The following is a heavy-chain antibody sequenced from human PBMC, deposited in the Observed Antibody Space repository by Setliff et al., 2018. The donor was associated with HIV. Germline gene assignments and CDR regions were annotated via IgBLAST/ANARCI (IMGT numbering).Heavy chain of an antibody. Sequence: LSLTCTVSGDSINSGSYYWSWIRQPAGEGLEWIGHIFTSGSTTYNPSLKSRVSISLDTSKNQFSLKLSSVTAADTAVYYCVSGPLSGYGYYFDYWGQGALVTVSS. J-gene: IGHJ4*02. V-gene: IGHV4-61*09. CDR1: GDSINSGSYY. CDR2: IFTSGST. D-gene: IGHD3-3*01. CDR3: VSGPLSGYGYYFDY.